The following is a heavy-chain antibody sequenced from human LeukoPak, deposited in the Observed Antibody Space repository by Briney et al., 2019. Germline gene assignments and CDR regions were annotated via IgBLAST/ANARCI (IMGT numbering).Heavy chain of an antibody. CDR1: GFTFSDYY. CDR2: ISSSGSTI. CDR3: ASTLRFLEWSPHNNYYYGMDV. V-gene: IGHV3-11*01. J-gene: IGHJ6*02. D-gene: IGHD3-3*01. Sequence: PGGSLRLSCAASGFTFSDYYMSWIRQAPGKGLEWVTYISSSGSTIYYADSVKGRFTISRDNAKNSLYLQMNSLRAEDTAVYYRASTLRFLEWSPHNNYYYGMDVWGQGTTVTVSS.